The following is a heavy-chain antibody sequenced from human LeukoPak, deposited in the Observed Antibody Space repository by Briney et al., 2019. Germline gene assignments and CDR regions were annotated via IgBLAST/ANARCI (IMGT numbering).Heavy chain of an antibody. CDR2: IYYSGST. CDR3: ARAVGWPYYYYMDV. D-gene: IGHD5-24*01. J-gene: IGHJ6*03. CDR1: GDSLSSYY. Sequence: SETLSLTCTVSGDSLSSYYWSWIRQPPGKGLEWIGYIYYSGSTNYNPSLKCRVTISVDTSKNQFSLKLSSVTAADTAVYYCARAVGWPYYYYMDVWGKGTTVTVSS. V-gene: IGHV4-59*01.